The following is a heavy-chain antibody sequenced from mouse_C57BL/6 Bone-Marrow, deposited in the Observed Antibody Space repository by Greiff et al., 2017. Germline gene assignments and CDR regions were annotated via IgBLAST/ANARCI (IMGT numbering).Heavy chain of an antibody. D-gene: IGHD1-1*01. CDR2: ISSGGSYT. CDR3: ARYDYYGY. Sequence: EVKVVESGGDLVKPGGSLKLSCAASGFTFSSYGMSWVRQTPDKRLEWVAPISSGGSYTYYPDSVKGLFTISRDNAKNTLYLQMRSLKSEDTALSYFARYDYYGYWGQGTTLTVSS. CDR1: GFTFSSYG. J-gene: IGHJ2*01. V-gene: IGHV5-6*01.